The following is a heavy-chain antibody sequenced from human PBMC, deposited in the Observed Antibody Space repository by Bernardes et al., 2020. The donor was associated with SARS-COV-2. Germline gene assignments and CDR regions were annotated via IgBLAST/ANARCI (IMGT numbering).Heavy chain of an antibody. CDR3: IKDFTGEEDY. CDR2: MDPAGGRI. Sequence: GYLSPSCADSEFTLRTYWVHWVRQVPGKGLVWVSRMDPAGGRIDYADSVRGRFSISRDNAENTVSLQMNSLRAEDTAVYYCIKDFTGEEDYWGQGTLVTVSS. V-gene: IGHV3-74*01. J-gene: IGHJ4*02. CDR1: EFTLRTYW.